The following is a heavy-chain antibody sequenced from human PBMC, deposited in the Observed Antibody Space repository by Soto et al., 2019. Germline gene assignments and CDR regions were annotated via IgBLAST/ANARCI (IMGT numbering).Heavy chain of an antibody. V-gene: IGHV3-23*01. J-gene: IGHJ4*02. CDR1: GFTFNSFA. D-gene: IGHD1-20*01. Sequence: GGSLRLSCAASGFTFNSFAMSWVRQAPGKGLEWVSAISAGADRTYYADSVKGRFTISRDNPENTLFLQMSNLRAEDTAMYFWAKESAITAFGDYWGQGVMVTVSS. CDR3: AKESAITAFGDY. CDR2: ISAGADRT.